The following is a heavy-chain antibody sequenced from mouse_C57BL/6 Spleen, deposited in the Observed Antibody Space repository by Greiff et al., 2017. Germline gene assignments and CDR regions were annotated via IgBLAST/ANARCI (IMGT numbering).Heavy chain of an antibody. CDR1: GYTFTSYW. Sequence: QVQLQQPGAELVKPGASVKLSCKASGYTFTSYWMHWVKQRPGQGLEWIGMIHPNSGSTNYNEKFKSKATLTVDKSSSTAYMQLSSLTSEDSAVYYCAREGNYYGSSYEGYFDYWGQGTTLTVSS. D-gene: IGHD1-1*01. CDR3: AREGNYYGSSYEGYFDY. J-gene: IGHJ2*01. CDR2: IHPNSGST. V-gene: IGHV1-64*01.